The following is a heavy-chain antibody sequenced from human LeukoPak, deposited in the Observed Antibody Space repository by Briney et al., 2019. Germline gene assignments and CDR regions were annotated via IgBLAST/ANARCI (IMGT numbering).Heavy chain of an antibody. CDR3: AKDPNGDYIGAFDF. J-gene: IGHJ3*01. CDR1: GITFSSYA. V-gene: IGHV3-23*01. Sequence: GGSLRLSCAASGITFSSYAMIWVRQAPDKGLEWVAAITGSGGGTYYGDSAKGRFTISRDNSKNTLYLQMNSLRAEDTAVYYCAKDPNGDYIGAFDFWGQGIMVTVSS. D-gene: IGHD4-17*01. CDR2: ITGSGGGT.